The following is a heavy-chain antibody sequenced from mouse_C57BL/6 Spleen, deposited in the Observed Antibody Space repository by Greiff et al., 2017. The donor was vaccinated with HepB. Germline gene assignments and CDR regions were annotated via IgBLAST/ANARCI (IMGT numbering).Heavy chain of an antibody. J-gene: IGHJ2*01. D-gene: IGHD1-1*01. CDR2: ISSGGSYT. CDR1: GFTFSSYG. V-gene: IGHV5-6*01. Sequence: EVKLMESGGDLVKPGGSLKLSCAASGFTFSSYGMSWVRQTPDKRLEWVATISSGGSYTYYPDSVKGRFTISRDNAKNTLYLQMSSLKSEDTAMYYCARTVVAKNYFDYWGQGTTLTVSS. CDR3: ARTVVAKNYFDY.